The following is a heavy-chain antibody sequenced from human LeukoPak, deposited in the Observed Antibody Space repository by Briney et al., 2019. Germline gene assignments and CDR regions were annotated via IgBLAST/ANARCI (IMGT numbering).Heavy chain of an antibody. CDR1: GYTFTSYG. J-gene: IGHJ4*02. CDR2: ISAYNGNT. D-gene: IGHD6-19*01. V-gene: IGHV1-18*01. CDR3: ARDPLFRLAVAGRSSLDY. Sequence: ASVKVSCKASGYTFTSYGISWVRQAPGQGLKWMGWISAYNGNTNYAQKLQGRVTMTTDTSTSTAYMELRSLRSDDTAVYYCARDPLFRLAVAGRSSLDYWGQGTLVTVSS.